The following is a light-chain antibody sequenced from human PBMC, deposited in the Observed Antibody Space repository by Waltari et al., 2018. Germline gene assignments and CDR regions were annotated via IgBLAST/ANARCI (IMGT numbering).Light chain of an antibody. V-gene: IGKV4-1*01. J-gene: IGKJ1*01. CDR1: QSVLYSSNKENY. CDR3: QQYYSTPPT. Sequence: DIVMTQSPDSLAVSLGERATIDCKSSQSVLYSSNKENYLAWYQQKPGQPPKLLIYWASIRESGVPDRFSGSGSGTDFTLTISSLQAEDVAVYYCQQYYSTPPTFGQGTKVEIK. CDR2: WAS.